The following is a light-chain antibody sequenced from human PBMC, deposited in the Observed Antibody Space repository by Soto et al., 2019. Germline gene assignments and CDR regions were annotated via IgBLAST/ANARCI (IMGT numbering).Light chain of an antibody. J-gene: IGKJ1*01. CDR2: GAS. Sequence: EIVMTQSPATLSVSPGERATLSCRASQSVSSNLAWYQQKLGQAPRLLIYGASVRATGIPDRFSGTRSGTDFTLTISSLQPEDFATYYCQQANSYPWTFGQGTKVDIK. CDR3: QQANSYPWT. CDR1: QSVSSN. V-gene: IGKV3D-15*01.